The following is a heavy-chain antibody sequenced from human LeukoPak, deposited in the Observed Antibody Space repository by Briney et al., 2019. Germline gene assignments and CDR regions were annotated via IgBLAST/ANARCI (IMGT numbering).Heavy chain of an antibody. CDR3: ARGHDAAIDFDY. CDR1: GGSFSGYY. J-gene: IGHJ4*02. D-gene: IGHD5-18*01. V-gene: IGHV4-34*01. CDR2: INHSGST. Sequence: SETLSLTCAVYGGSFSGYYWSWIRQPPGKGLEWIGEINHSGSTNYNPSLKSRVTISVDTSKNHFSLMLSAVTAADTAVYCCARGHDAAIDFDYWGQGNLVTVSS.